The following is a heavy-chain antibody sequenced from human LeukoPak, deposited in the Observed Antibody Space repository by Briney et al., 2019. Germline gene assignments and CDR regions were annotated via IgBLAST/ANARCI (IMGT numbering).Heavy chain of an antibody. CDR1: GFTFSSYE. Sequence: GGSLRLSCAASGFTFSSYEMNWVRQAPGKGLEWVSYISSNDDTIYYAGSVKGRFTISRDNAKNSLYLQMNSLRAEDTAVYYCARRGYYDSSGYDYWGQGTLVTVSS. V-gene: IGHV3-48*03. J-gene: IGHJ4*02. CDR2: ISSNDDTI. D-gene: IGHD3-22*01. CDR3: ARRGYYDSSGYDY.